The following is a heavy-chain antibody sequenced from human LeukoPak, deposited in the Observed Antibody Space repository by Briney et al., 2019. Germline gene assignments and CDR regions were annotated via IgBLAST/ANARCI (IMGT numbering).Heavy chain of an antibody. Sequence: GGSLRLTCAACGFTFSNAYMNWVRQAPGKGLEWVGRIKPKTDGETTECAAPVKDRFSISRDDSKSMMYLQMNSLKTEDTAVYYCITPLPYSAQGGQGTLVTVSS. V-gene: IGHV3-15*07. CDR3: ITPLPYSAQ. CDR1: GFTFSNAY. J-gene: IGHJ4*02. CDR2: IKPKTDGETT. D-gene: IGHD2-21*01.